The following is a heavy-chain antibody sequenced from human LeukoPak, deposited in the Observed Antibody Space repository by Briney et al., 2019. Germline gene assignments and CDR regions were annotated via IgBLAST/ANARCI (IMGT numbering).Heavy chain of an antibody. D-gene: IGHD6-19*01. V-gene: IGHV1-2*02. CDR2: INPNGDGT. J-gene: IGHJ4*01. Sequence: ASVKVSCKASGYTFSDYYMHWVRQAPGQGLEWMGWINPNGDGTNFAQEFQGRVTMTRDISTVYMELRRLRSDDTAVYFCARGGGSSGYPDYWGHGTLVTVSS. CDR3: ARGGGSSGYPDY. CDR1: GYTFSDYY.